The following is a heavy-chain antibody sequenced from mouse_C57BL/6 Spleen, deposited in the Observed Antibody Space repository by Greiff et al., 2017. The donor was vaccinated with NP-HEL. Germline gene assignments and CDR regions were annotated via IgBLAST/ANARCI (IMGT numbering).Heavy chain of an antibody. CDR2: INYDGSST. CDR3: ARPYGSSPWFAY. Sequence: EVMLVESEGGLVQPGSSMKLSCTASGFTFSDYYMAWVRQVPEKGLEWVANINYDGSSTYYLDSLKSRFFISRDNAKNILYLQMSSLKSEDTATYYCARPYGSSPWFAYWGQGTLVTVSA. J-gene: IGHJ3*01. CDR1: GFTFSDYY. D-gene: IGHD1-1*01. V-gene: IGHV5-16*01.